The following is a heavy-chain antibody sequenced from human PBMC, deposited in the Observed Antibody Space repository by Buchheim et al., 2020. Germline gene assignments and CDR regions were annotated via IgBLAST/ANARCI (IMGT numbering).Heavy chain of an antibody. D-gene: IGHD6-6*01. J-gene: IGHJ6*02. V-gene: IGHV3-23*01. CDR3: AKTRSISSHYYYGMDV. CDR1: GFTFSTYA. Sequence: EVQLLESGGNLVQPGGSLRLSCAASGFTFSTYAMSWVRQAPGKGLEWVSGINTGGDSTYNTDSARGRFTISRDDSRKTLYVQMNSLRAEDTAIYFCAKTRSISSHYYYGMDVWGQGTT. CDR2: INTGGDST.